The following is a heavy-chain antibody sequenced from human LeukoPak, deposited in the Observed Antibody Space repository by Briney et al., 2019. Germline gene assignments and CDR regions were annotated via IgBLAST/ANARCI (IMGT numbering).Heavy chain of an antibody. CDR3: AREIFGSGSYPDV. Sequence: PGRCLRLSCAASGFSFDTYSMLWVRQAPGRGLEWVALIWHDGSHKFYSNSVRGKFTTSRENSKNTVYLQMNNLRPDDTAVYYCAREIFGSGSYPDVWGQGTLVTASS. J-gene: IGHJ4*02. CDR1: GFSFDTYS. D-gene: IGHD3-10*01. CDR2: IWHDGSHK. V-gene: IGHV3-33*01.